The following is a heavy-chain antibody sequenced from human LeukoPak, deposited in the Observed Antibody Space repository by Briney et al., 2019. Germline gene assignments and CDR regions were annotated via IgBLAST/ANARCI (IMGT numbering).Heavy chain of an antibody. V-gene: IGHV3-30-3*01. D-gene: IGHD6-13*01. Sequence: GGSLRLSCAASGFTFSSYAMHWVRQAPGKGLEWVAVISYDGSNKYYADSVKGRFTISRDNSKNTLYLQMNSLRAEDTAVYYCARDGIAAAGSPVSYYGMDVWGQGTTVTVSS. CDR3: ARDGIAAAGSPVSYYGMDV. J-gene: IGHJ6*02. CDR2: ISYDGSNK. CDR1: GFTFSSYA.